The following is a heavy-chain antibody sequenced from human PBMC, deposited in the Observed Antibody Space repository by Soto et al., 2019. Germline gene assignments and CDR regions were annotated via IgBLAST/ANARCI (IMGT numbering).Heavy chain of an antibody. D-gene: IGHD3-9*01. Sequence: PGGSLRLSCAAPGFDISTNYMSWVREAPWQGLEWVSVIYKDESTQYADSVRGRFIISRDNSKNTLFLQMNSLRAEDTAVYFCARERSGTIYYDNSAFLYWGRGTLVTVSS. J-gene: IGHJ4*02. V-gene: IGHV3-53*01. CDR2: IYKDEST. CDR1: GFDISTNY. CDR3: ARERSGTIYYDNSAFLY.